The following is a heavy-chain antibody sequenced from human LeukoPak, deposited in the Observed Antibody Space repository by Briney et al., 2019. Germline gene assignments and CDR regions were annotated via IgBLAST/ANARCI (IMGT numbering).Heavy chain of an antibody. Sequence: ASVKVSCKASGYTFTGYYMHWVRQAPGQGLEWMGWINPNSGGTNYAQKFQGRVTMTRDTSISTAYMELRSLRSDDTAVYYCAREPAAHRYMDVWGKGTTVTVSS. V-gene: IGHV1-2*02. CDR2: INPNSGGT. CDR1: GYTFTGYY. CDR3: AREPAAHRYMDV. J-gene: IGHJ6*03. D-gene: IGHD6-13*01.